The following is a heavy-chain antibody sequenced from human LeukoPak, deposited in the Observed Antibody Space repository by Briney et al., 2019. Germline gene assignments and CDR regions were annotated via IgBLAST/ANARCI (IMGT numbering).Heavy chain of an antibody. V-gene: IGHV3-30*18. CDR1: GFTFSSYG. J-gene: IGHJ4*02. CDR2: ISYDGSNK. CDR3: AKDFEWHGSGSFIDY. D-gene: IGHD3-10*01. Sequence: GGFLRLSCAASGFTFSSYGMHWVRQAPGKGLEWVAVISYDGSNKYYADSVKGRFTISRDNSKNTLYLQMNSLRAEDTAVYYCAKDFEWHGSGSFIDYWGQGTLVTVSS.